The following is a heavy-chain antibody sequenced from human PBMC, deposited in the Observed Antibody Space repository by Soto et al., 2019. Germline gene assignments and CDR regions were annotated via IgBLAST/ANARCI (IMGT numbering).Heavy chain of an antibody. CDR3: ARVAWQWLNIGWFDP. V-gene: IGHV4-59*01. CDR2: IYYSGST. Sequence: ASETLSLTCTVSGGSISSYYWSWIRQPPGKGLEWIGYIYYSGSTNYNPSLKSRVTISVDTSKNQFSLKLSSVTAADTAVYYRARVAWQWLNIGWFDPWGQGTLVTVSS. J-gene: IGHJ5*02. CDR1: GGSISSYY. D-gene: IGHD6-19*01.